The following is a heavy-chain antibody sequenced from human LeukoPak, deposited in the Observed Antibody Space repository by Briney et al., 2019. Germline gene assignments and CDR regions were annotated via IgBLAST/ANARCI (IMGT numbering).Heavy chain of an antibody. J-gene: IGHJ3*02. D-gene: IGHD3-3*01. CDR2: VYKSGQI. CDR1: GGSISNNY. Sequence: PSGTLSLTCNVSGGSISNNYWTWIRQPPGKGLEWLAYVYKSGQIDYNSSLRSRLFVSVDRSKAQLSLTLRSVTAADTAVYYCASGKYFYDDSASLNRASRTAFDIWAQGTTVTVSS. CDR3: ASGKYFYDDSASLNRASRTAFDI. V-gene: IGHV4-59*01.